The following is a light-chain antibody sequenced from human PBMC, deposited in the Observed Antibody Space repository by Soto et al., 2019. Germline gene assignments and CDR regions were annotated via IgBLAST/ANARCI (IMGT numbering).Light chain of an antibody. CDR1: QSVASGY. CDR2: SAS. J-gene: IGKJ1*01. Sequence: EDVLTQSPGTLSLSPGERVTLSCRASQSVASGYLAWYQQKPGRVPRLRFYSASIRATGIPDRFSGSGSGTDFTLTISRLEPEDFAVYYCLHFGSFPETFGQGINVE. V-gene: IGKV3-20*01. CDR3: LHFGSFPET.